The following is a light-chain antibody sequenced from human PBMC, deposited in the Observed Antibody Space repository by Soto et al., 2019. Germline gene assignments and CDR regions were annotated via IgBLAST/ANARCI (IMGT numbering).Light chain of an antibody. Sequence: EIQMTQSPSSLSASVGDRVTITCRTSLSIPTYLNWYQQKPGKAPKLLIYAATSLQSGVPSRFSGTESGTDFTLTISSLQPEDFATYYCQQSYSTPTFGQGTKV. J-gene: IGKJ1*01. V-gene: IGKV1-39*01. CDR3: QQSYSTPT. CDR2: AAT. CDR1: LSIPTY.